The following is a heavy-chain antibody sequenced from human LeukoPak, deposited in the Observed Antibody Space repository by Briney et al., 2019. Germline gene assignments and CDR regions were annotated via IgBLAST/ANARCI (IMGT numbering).Heavy chain of an antibody. CDR1: GYTFTSYD. D-gene: IGHD1-20*01. CDR2: MNPNSGNT. CDR3: ARSRYNWKNPRNGGQIRGLNWFDP. J-gene: IGHJ5*02. Sequence: ASVKVSCKASGYTFTSYDINWVRQATGQGLEWMAWMNPNSGNTGYAQKFQDRVTMTSNSSISTAYMELSSLRSEDTAVYYCARSRYNWKNPRNGGQIRGLNWFDPWGQGTLVTVPS. V-gene: IGHV1-8*01.